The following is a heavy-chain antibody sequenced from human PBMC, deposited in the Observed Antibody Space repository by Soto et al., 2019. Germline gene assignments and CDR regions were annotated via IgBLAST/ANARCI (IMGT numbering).Heavy chain of an antibody. V-gene: IGHV3-9*01. CDR3: AKGHQPWQLDYFDY. Sequence: AGGSLRLSCAASGFTFDDYAMHWVRQAPGKGLEWVSGISWNSGSIGYADSVKGRFTISRDNAKNSLYLQMNSLRAEDTALYYCAKGHQPWQLDYFDYWGQGTLVTVSS. CDR2: ISWNSGSI. CDR1: GFTFDDYA. D-gene: IGHD6-13*01. J-gene: IGHJ4*02.